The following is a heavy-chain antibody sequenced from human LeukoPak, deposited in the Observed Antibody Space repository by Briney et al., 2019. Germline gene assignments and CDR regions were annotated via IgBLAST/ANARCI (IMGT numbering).Heavy chain of an antibody. CDR1: GFTFSSYA. CDR2: IPASGGRT. CDR3: AKDGGYCSSTSCYTDY. J-gene: IGHJ4*02. D-gene: IGHD2-2*02. V-gene: IGHV3-23*01. Sequence: GGSLRLSCAASGFTFSSYAMSWVRPTPGQALDSASAIPASGGRTYYADSVKGRFTISRDNSMNTLSLQMNSLRAEDTAVYYCAKDGGYCSSTSCYTDYWGQGTLVTVSS.